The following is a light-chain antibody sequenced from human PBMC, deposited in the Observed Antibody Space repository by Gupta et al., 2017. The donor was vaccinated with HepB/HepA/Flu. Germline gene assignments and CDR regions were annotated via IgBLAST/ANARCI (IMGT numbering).Light chain of an antibody. Sequence: SALTQPRSVSGSPGQSVTISCTGTSSDVGGYNYVSWYQQHPGKAPKLMIYDVSNRPSGVPDRFSGSKSGNTASLAISGLQAEDEGDYYCCSYAGSYTVLFGGGTKLTVL. CDR3: CSYAGSYTVL. CDR2: DVS. CDR1: SSDVGGYNY. J-gene: IGLJ2*01. V-gene: IGLV2-11*01.